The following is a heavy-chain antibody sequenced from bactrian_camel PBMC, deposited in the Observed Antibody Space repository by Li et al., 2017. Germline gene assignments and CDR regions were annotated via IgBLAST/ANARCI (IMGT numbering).Heavy chain of an antibody. V-gene: IGHV3S42*01. CDR1: GYTYSSYC. CDR3: AADSVADCTVPIGGF. CDR2: IYTGDGAT. J-gene: IGHJ6*01. D-gene: IGHD6*01. Sequence: VQLVESGGGSVQAGGSLRLSCAASGYTYSSYCMGWFRQAPGKEREGVAAIYTGDGATSYADSVKGRFAISRDNAKNTLYLQMNSLKPEDTAMYYCAADSVADCTVPIGGFWGQGTQVTVS.